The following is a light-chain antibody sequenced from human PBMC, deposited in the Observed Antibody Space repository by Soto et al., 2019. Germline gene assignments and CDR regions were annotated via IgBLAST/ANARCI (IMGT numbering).Light chain of an antibody. Sequence: EIVMTQSPATLSVSPGERATLSCTASQTIGSNLAWYQQKPGQPPRLLIYDASTRATDIPARFTGSGSGTEFTLTISSLQSEDFAVYHCQQYNNWPPTWTFGQGTKVDIK. V-gene: IGKV3-15*01. CDR1: QTIGSN. CDR3: QQYNNWPPTWT. J-gene: IGKJ1*01. CDR2: DAS.